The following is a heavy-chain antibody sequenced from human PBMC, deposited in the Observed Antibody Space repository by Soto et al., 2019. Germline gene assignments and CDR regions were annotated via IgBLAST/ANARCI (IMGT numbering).Heavy chain of an antibody. J-gene: IGHJ6*02. CDR2: ISYDGSNK. V-gene: IGHV3-30*18. Sequence: GGSLRLSCAASGFTFSSYGMHWVRQAPGKGLEWVAVISYDGSNKYYADSVKGRFTISRDNSKNTLYLQMNSLRAEDTAVYYCAKGSGSYYPRDYYGMDVWGQGTTVTVSS. D-gene: IGHD1-26*01. CDR3: AKGSGSYYPRDYYGMDV. CDR1: GFTFSSYG.